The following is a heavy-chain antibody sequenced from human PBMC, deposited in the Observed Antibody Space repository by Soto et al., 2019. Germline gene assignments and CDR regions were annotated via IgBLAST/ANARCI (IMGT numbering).Heavy chain of an antibody. D-gene: IGHD6-6*01. CDR2: ISAYKGNT. CDR3: ASRSGQLPYYFDY. V-gene: IGHV1-18*01. J-gene: IGHJ4*02. CDR1: GFTFSNYG. Sequence: EASVKVSCKASGFTFSNYGISWVRQAPGQGLEWMGWISAYKGNTNYAQKLQGRVTMTTDTSTSTAYMELRSLRSDDTAVYYCASRSGQLPYYFDYWGQGTLVTVSS.